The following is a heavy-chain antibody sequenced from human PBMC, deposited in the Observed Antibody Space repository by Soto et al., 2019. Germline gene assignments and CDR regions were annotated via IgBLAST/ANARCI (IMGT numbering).Heavy chain of an antibody. CDR3: ATGGARFLEWLLLDY. CDR1: GYTLTELS. D-gene: IGHD3-3*01. J-gene: IGHJ4*02. Sequence: ASVKVSFKVSGYTLTELSMHWVRQAPGKGLEWMGGFDPEDGETIYAQKFQGRVTMTEDTSTDTAYMELSSLRSEDTAVYYCATGGARFLEWLLLDYWGQGTLVTVSS. CDR2: FDPEDGET. V-gene: IGHV1-24*01.